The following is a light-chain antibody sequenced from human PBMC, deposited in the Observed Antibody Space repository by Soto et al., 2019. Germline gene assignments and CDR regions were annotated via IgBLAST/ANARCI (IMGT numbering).Light chain of an antibody. CDR1: GSDVGAYNY. CDR2: EVS. CDR3: SSYAVSDTMI. J-gene: IGLJ2*01. V-gene: IGLV2-8*01. Sequence: QSALTQPPSASGSPGQSVTISCTGAGSDVGAYNYVSWYQQHPGKAPKLMIFEVSKRPSGVPDRFAGSKSGSTASLTVSGLQAEDEANYYCSSYAVSDTMIFGGGTKLTVL.